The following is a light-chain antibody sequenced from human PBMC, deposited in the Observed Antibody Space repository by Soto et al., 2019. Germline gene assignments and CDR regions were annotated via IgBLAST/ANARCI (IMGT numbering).Light chain of an antibody. V-gene: IGKV3-15*01. CDR2: GAS. CDR1: ESVGTN. J-gene: IGKJ5*01. CDR3: QQYNNWPPIT. Sequence: EIVMTQSPVTLSVSPWERASLSCRASESVGTNLAWYQQKPGQAPRLLIYGASTRATGIPARFSGSGSGTEFTLTISSLQSEDFAVYYCQQYNNWPPITFGQGTRLEIK.